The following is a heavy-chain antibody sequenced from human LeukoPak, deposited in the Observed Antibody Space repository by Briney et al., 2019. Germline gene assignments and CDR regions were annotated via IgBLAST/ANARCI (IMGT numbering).Heavy chain of an antibody. CDR3: AKDPYMDV. CDR2: INWNSGTM. Sequence: PGRSLRLSCAASGFSFADATMHWVRQVPGKGLEWVSGINWNSGTMGYADSVKGRFTVSRVNAKNSLYLQMNSLKTEDTALYYCAKDPYMDVWGKGTTVTVSS. CDR1: GFSFADAT. V-gene: IGHV3-9*01. J-gene: IGHJ6*03.